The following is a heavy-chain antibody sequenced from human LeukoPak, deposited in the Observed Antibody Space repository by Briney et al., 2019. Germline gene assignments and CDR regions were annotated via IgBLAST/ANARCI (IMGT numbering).Heavy chain of an antibody. CDR1: GFTFGDYA. Sequence: PGGSLRLSCSASGFTFGDYAMSWVRQAPGKGLEWVGFIRSKTYGGATEYVASVKGRFTISRDDSKSIAYLQMNSLKTEDTAMYYCTRAYYDVLPGDRWGQGTLVTVSS. CDR3: TRAYYDVLPGDR. V-gene: IGHV3-49*04. J-gene: IGHJ5*02. CDR2: IRSKTYGGAT. D-gene: IGHD3-9*01.